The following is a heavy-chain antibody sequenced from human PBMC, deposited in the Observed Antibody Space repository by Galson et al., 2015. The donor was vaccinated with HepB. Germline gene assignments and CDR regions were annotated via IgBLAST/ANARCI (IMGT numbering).Heavy chain of an antibody. CDR2: IVVGSGNT. D-gene: IGHD2-15*01. J-gene: IGHJ4*02. CDR3: AAHPPGYCSGGSCSLFDY. V-gene: IGHV1-58*02. CDR1: GGTFSSYA. Sequence: SVKVSCKASGGTFSSYAISWVRQARGQRLEWIGWIVVGSGNTNYAQKFQERVTTTRDMSTSTAYMELSSLRSEDTAVYYCAAHPPGYCSGGSCSLFDYWGQGTLVTVSS.